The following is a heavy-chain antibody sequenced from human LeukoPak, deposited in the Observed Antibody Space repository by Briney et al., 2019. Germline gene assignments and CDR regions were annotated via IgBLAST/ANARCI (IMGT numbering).Heavy chain of an antibody. Sequence: SETLSLTCTVSGGSISSYYWSWIRQPAGKGLEWIGRIYTSGSTNYNPSLKSRVTMSVDTSKNQFSLKLSSVTAADTAVYYCARDRGTYYYDSSGYYDAFDIWGRGTMVTVSS. CDR2: IYTSGST. D-gene: IGHD3-22*01. V-gene: IGHV4-4*07. CDR3: ARDRGTYYYDSSGYYDAFDI. CDR1: GGSISSYY. J-gene: IGHJ3*02.